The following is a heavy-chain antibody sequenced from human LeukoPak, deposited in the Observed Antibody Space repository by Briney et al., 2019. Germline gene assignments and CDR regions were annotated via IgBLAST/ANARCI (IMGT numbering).Heavy chain of an antibody. Sequence: GGSLRLSCAASGFTVSSNYMSWVRQAPGKGLEWVSVIYTGGTIYYADSVKGRFTISRDNSENTLYLQMNSLRAEDTAVYYCARVGQQLAYYYYGMDVWGQGTTVTVSS. V-gene: IGHV3-66*01. CDR3: ARVGQQLAYYYYGMDV. CDR1: GFTVSSNY. D-gene: IGHD6-13*01. CDR2: IYTGGTI. J-gene: IGHJ6*02.